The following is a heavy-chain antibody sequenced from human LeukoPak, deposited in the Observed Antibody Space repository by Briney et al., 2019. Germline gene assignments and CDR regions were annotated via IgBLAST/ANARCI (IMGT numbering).Heavy chain of an antibody. V-gene: IGHV3-23*01. CDR1: GFTFSSYA. J-gene: IGHJ4*02. CDR3: ARVRIAEVGYYYFDH. D-gene: IGHD6-13*01. CDR2: ISGSGGST. Sequence: GGSLRLSCAASGFTFSSYAMSWVRQAPGKGLEWVSAISGSGGSTYYADSVKGRFTISRDNSKNTLYLQTNSLTAEDTALYYCARVRIAEVGYYYFDHWGQGTLVTVSS.